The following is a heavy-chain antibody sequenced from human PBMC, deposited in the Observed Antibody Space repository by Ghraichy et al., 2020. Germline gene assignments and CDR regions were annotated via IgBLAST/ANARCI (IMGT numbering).Heavy chain of an antibody. J-gene: IGHJ5*02. CDR1: GGSISSYY. Sequence: SETLSLTCTVSGGSISSYYWSWIRQPPGKGLEWIGYIYYSGSTNYNPSLKSRVTISVDTSKNQFSLKLSSVTAADTAVYYCARSRSFFGGWFDPWGQGTLVTVSS. CDR2: IYYSGST. CDR3: ARSRSFFGGWFDP. V-gene: IGHV4-59*08. D-gene: IGHD3-10*01.